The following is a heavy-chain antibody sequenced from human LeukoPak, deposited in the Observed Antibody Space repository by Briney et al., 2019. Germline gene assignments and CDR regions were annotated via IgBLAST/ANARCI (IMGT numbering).Heavy chain of an antibody. CDR3: ARLPTTPTFDY. D-gene: IGHD1-1*01. V-gene: IGHV3-7*01. Sequence: GGSLRLSCAASGFAFSNYWMSWVRQTPGKGLECVANIKPDGSDKYYVDSVKGRFTISRDNAKNSLYLQINSLRADDTAVYYCARLPTTPTFDYWGQGTLVTVSS. CDR1: GFAFSNYW. J-gene: IGHJ4*02. CDR2: IKPDGSDK.